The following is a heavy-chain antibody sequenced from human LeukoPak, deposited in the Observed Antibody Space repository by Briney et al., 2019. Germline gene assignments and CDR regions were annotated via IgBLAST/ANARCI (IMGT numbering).Heavy chain of an antibody. Sequence: PSETLSLICTVSGGSIISSSYYWGWIRQPPGKGLEWIGSIYYSGNTDYNPSPKSRVTISVDTSKNQFSLKLSSVTAADTALYYCARVNFSGVYYYGSGSYYPKQYYFDYWGQGTLVTVSS. CDR2: IYYSGNT. CDR3: ARVNFSGVYYYGSGSYYPKQYYFDY. D-gene: IGHD3-10*01. V-gene: IGHV4-39*07. J-gene: IGHJ4*02. CDR1: GGSIISSSYY.